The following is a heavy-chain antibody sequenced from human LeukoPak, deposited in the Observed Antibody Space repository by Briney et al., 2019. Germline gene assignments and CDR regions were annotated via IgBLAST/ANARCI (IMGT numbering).Heavy chain of an antibody. V-gene: IGHV4-4*09. Sequence: SETLSLTCTVSDGSISSYYWSWIRQPPGKGLEWIGYIYTSGSTNYNPSLKSRVTISVDTSKNQFSLKLSSVTAADTAVYYCARHERIVDNFDYWGQGTLVTVSS. CDR3: ARHERIVDNFDY. J-gene: IGHJ4*02. D-gene: IGHD3-16*02. CDR2: IYTSGST. CDR1: DGSISSYY.